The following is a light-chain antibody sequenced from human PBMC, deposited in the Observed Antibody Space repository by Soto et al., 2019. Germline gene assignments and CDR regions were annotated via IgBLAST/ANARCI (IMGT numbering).Light chain of an antibody. V-gene: IGKV3-15*01. CDR2: GAS. Sequence: EIVMTQSPATQSVSPGERATLSCRASQSVGNNLAWYQQKPGKAPRLLIHGASIRATGVPARFSGSGSGTEFTLTISSLQSEDFAVYYCQQWDDWPRTFGQGPKVEIK. CDR3: QQWDDWPRT. J-gene: IGKJ1*01. CDR1: QSVGNN.